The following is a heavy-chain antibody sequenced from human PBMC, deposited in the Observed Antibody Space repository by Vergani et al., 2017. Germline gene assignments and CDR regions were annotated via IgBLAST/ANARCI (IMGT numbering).Heavy chain of an antibody. CDR1: GGTFSSYA. J-gene: IGHJ5*02. CDR2: IIPIFGTA. V-gene: IGHV1-69*01. Sequence: QVQLVQSGAEVKKPGSSVKVSCKASGGTFSSYAISWVRQAPGQGLEWMRGIIPIFGTANYAQKFQGRVTITADESTSTAYMELSSLRSEDTAVYYCARDKAYCSSTSCYTFDPWGQGTLVTVSS. CDR3: ARDKAYCSSTSCYTFDP. D-gene: IGHD2-2*01.